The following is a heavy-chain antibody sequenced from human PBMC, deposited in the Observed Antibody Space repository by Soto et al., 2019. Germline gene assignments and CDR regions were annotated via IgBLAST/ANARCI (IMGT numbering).Heavy chain of an antibody. V-gene: IGHV4-38-2*01. CDR2: IYHAGRV. Sequence: SETLSLTCAVSGYSIARGYYWAWIRQSPGKGLEWIGSIYHAGRVFYNLSITGRVALSMDTSKNHLSLKLTSVTAADTAVYYCARTFDYYGMDVWGQGTKVT. CDR1: GYSIARGYY. J-gene: IGHJ6*01. CDR3: ARTFDYYGMDV.